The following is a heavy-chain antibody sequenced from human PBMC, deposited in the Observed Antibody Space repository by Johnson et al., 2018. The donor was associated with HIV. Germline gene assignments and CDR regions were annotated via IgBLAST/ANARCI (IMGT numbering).Heavy chain of an antibody. J-gene: IGHJ3*02. V-gene: IGHV3-30-3*01. Sequence: QMQLVESGGGVVQPGRSLRLSCAASGFTFSSYAMHWVRQAPGKGLEWVAVISYDGSNKYYADSVKGRFTISRDNSKNTLYLQMNRLRAEDTAVYYCASLMAAAGDEAFDIWGQGTMVTVSA. CDR1: GFTFSSYA. CDR2: ISYDGSNK. CDR3: ASLMAAAGDEAFDI. D-gene: IGHD6-13*01.